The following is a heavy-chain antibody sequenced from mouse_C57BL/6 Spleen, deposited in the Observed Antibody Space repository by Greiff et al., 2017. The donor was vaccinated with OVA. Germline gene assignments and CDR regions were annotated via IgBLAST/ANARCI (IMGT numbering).Heavy chain of an antibody. CDR3: ARRDWDWYFDV. CDR1: GFTFSDYG. D-gene: IGHD4-1*01. J-gene: IGHJ1*03. CDR2: ISSGSSTI. V-gene: IGHV5-17*01. Sequence: EVQLQESGGGLVKPGGSLKLSCAASGFTFSDYGMHWVRQAPEKGLEWVAYISSGSSTIYYADTVKGRFTISRDNAKNTLFLQMTSLRSEDTAMYYCARRDWDWYFDVWGTGTTVTVSS.